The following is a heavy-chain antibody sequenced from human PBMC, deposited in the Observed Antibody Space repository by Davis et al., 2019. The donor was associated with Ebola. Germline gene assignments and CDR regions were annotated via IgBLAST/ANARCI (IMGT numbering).Heavy chain of an antibody. J-gene: IGHJ4*01. V-gene: IGHV1-58*02. CDR1: GFTFTSSA. Sequence: SVKVSCKASGFTFTSSAMQWVRQARGQRLEWIGWIVVASGNTNYAQKFQGRVTITRDMSTSTSYLDLSNLRSEDTAVYYCAALAGTVGKFDYWGQGTLVTVSS. CDR3: AALAGTVGKFDY. CDR2: IVVASGNT. D-gene: IGHD1-14*01.